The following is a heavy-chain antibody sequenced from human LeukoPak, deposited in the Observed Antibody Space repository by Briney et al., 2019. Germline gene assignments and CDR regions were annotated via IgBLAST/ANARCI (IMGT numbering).Heavy chain of an antibody. D-gene: IGHD6-13*01. Sequence: SETLSLTCFVSGGSISGSHWSWIRQPAGKGLEWIGRIYTSGSTNYNPSLKSRVTISVDTSENQFSLKLSSVTAADTAVYYCARVAGTKTYYYYYYYMDVWGKGTTVTVSS. CDR1: GGSISGSH. CDR2: IYTSGST. V-gene: IGHV4-4*07. J-gene: IGHJ6*03. CDR3: ARVAGTKTYYYYYYYMDV.